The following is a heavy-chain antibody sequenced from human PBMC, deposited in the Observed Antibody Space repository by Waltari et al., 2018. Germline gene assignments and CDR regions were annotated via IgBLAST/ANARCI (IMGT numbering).Heavy chain of an antibody. CDR2: IYGSSGST. CDR3: ARPGYSSTYFDY. D-gene: IGHD6-13*01. CDR1: GGSISGGYD. Sequence: QVQLQESGPGLVKPSETLSLTCAVSGGSISGGYDWGWIRQPPGKGLEWIGYIYGSSGSTNYNPSLKNRVTISKDTSKNQFSLNLSSVTAADTAVYYCARPGYSSTYFDYWGQGVLVTVSS. J-gene: IGHJ4*02. V-gene: IGHV4-38-2*01.